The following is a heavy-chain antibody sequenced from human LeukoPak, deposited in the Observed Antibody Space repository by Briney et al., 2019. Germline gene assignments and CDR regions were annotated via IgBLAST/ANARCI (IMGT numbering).Heavy chain of an antibody. CDR2: ISSSSTYI. D-gene: IGHD3-10*01. V-gene: IGHV3-21*01. J-gene: IGHJ6*03. CDR3: ARVRGSEYYYYMDV. Sequence: GGSLRLSCAASGFTFSSYAMSWVRQAPGKGLEWVSSISSSSTYIYYADSVKGRFTISRDNAKNSLYLQMNSLRAEDTAVYYCARVRGSEYYYYMDVWGKGTTVTVSS. CDR1: GFTFSSYA.